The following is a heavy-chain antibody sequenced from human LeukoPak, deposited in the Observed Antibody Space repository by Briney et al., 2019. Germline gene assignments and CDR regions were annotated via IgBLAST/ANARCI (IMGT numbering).Heavy chain of an antibody. D-gene: IGHD4-17*01. CDR1: DDSFSSHY. J-gene: IGHJ3*02. Sequence: SETLSLTCAVSDDSFSSHYWTWVRQPPGKGLEWIGYISYIGSTNYNPSLKSRVTISIDTSKNQFSLKLTSVTAAETAVYYCARDLVTVTKGFDIWGQGTMVSVSS. V-gene: IGHV4-59*11. CDR2: ISYIGST. CDR3: ARDLVTVTKGFDI.